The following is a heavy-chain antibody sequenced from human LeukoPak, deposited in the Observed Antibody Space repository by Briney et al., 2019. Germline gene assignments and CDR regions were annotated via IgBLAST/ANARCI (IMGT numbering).Heavy chain of an antibody. CDR3: ARDRIAVADPPNWFDP. V-gene: IGHV4-39*07. Sequence: SETLSLTCTVSGGSISSSSYYWGWIRQPPGKGLEWIGSIYYSGSTYYNPSLKSRVTISVDTSKNQFSLKLSSVTAADTAVYYCARDRIAVADPPNWFDPWGQGTLVTVSS. J-gene: IGHJ5*02. D-gene: IGHD6-19*01. CDR1: GGSISSSSYY. CDR2: IYYSGST.